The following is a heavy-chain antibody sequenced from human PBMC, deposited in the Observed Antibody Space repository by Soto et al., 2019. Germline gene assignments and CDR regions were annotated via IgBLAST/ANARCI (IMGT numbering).Heavy chain of an antibody. CDR2: IYWNDDK. CDR1: GFSLSTSGVG. D-gene: IGHD3-3*01. V-gene: IGHV2-5*01. CDR3: AQAYDFWDQTYNWFDP. Sequence: QITLKESGPTLVKPTQTLTLTCTFSGFSLSTSGVGVGWIRQPPGKALEWLALIYWNDDKRYSPSLKSRLTITKDTSKNQVVLTMTNMDPVDTATYYCAQAYDFWDQTYNWFDPWGQGTLVTVSS. J-gene: IGHJ5*02.